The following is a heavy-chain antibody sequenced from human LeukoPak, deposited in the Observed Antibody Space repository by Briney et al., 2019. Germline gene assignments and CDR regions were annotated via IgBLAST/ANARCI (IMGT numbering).Heavy chain of an antibody. J-gene: IGHJ5*02. CDR1: GYTFTSYY. CDR3: ARDQGGKSYCSGGSCYSGGNWIDP. CDR2: INPSGGST. D-gene: IGHD2-15*01. Sequence: ASVKVSCKASGYTFTSYYMHWVRQAPGQGLEWMGIINPSGGSTSYAQKFQGRVTMTRDTSTSTVYMELSSLRSEDTAVYYCARDQGGKSYCSGGSCYSGGNWIDPWGQGTLVTVSS. V-gene: IGHV1-46*01.